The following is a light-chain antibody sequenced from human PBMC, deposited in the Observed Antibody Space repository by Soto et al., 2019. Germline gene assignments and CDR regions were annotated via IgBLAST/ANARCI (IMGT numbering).Light chain of an antibody. Sequence: EIVLTQSPATLSLSPGERATLSCRASQSVTSTLAWYQQKPCQTPRLLIYDASTRATGIPARFSGSGSGTEFTLTISSLQSEDFAVYYCQQYNNWPLTFGGGTKVDIK. CDR2: DAS. CDR1: QSVTST. J-gene: IGKJ4*01. V-gene: IGKV3-15*01. CDR3: QQYNNWPLT.